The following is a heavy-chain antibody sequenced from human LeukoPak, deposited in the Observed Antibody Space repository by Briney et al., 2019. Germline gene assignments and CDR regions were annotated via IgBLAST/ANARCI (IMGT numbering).Heavy chain of an antibody. CDR2: TWYDGSNK. CDR1: GFTFSSYG. CDR3: AKSIVVVPAAIVYYYYGMDV. J-gene: IGHJ6*02. Sequence: GGSLRLSCAASGFTFSSYGMHWVRQAPGKGLEWVAVTWYDGSNKYYADSVKGRFTISRDNSKNTLYLQMNSLRAEDTAVYYCAKSIVVVPAAIVYYYYGMDVWGQGTTVTVSS. V-gene: IGHV3-30*02. D-gene: IGHD2-2*01.